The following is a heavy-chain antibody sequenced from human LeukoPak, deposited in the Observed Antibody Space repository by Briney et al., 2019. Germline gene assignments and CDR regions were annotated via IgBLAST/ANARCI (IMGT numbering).Heavy chain of an antibody. J-gene: IGHJ6*03. CDR1: GGSFSGYY. CDR2: INDRGST. Sequence: SETLSLTCAVYGGSFSGYYWTWVRQPPGKGLEWIGEINDRGSTTYNPSLKSRVTISVDTSKNQFSLKLSSVTAADTAVYYCARGTFWSGYYSYYYYYYMDVWGKGTTVTVSS. CDR3: ARGTFWSGYYSYYYYYYMDV. V-gene: IGHV4-34*01. D-gene: IGHD3-3*01.